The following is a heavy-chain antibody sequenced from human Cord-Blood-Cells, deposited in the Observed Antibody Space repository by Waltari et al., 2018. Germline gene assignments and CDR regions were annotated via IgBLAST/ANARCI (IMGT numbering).Heavy chain of an antibody. V-gene: IGHV4-34*01. CDR2: INHSGST. D-gene: IGHD3-10*01. J-gene: IGHJ6*02. Sequence: QVQLQQWGAGLLKPSETLSLTCAVYGGSFSGYYWSWIRQPPGKGLEWIGEINHSGSTNYNPSLKSRVTISVDTSKNQFSLKLSSVTAADTAVYYCARGRPVPYGSGSYYNRYYYGMDVWGQGTTVTVSS. CDR1: GGSFSGYY. CDR3: ARGRPVPYGSGSYYNRYYYGMDV.